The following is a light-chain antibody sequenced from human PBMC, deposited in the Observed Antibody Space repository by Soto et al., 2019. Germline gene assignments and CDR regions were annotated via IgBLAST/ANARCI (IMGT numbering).Light chain of an antibody. V-gene: IGLV2-11*01. CDR2: DVN. Sequence: QSALTPPRSVSGSPGQSVTISCTGTNRDVGGYNYVSWYQQHPGKAPKLMIYDVNKRPSGVPDRFSASKSGNTASLTISGLQAEDEADYYCCSYAGAYFYVFGTGTKLTVL. CDR3: CSYAGAYFYV. J-gene: IGLJ1*01. CDR1: NRDVGGYNY.